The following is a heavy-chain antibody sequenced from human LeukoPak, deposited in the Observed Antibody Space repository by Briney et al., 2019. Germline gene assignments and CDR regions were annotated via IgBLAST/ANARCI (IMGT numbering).Heavy chain of an antibody. D-gene: IGHD3-3*01. V-gene: IGHV3-NL1*01. CDR3: ARTPNYDFWSGFLY. CDR1: GFTFSSYA. Sequence: GRSLRLSCAASGFTFSSYAMHWVRQAPGKGLEWVSVIYSGGSTYYADSVKGRFTISRDNSKNTLYLQMNSLRAEDTAVYYCARTPNYDFWSGFLYWGQGTLVTVSS. CDR2: IYSGGST. J-gene: IGHJ4*02.